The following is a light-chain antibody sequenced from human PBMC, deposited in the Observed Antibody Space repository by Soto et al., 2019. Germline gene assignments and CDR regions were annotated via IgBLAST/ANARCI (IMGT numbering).Light chain of an antibody. CDR1: QSIFSNY. V-gene: IGKV3-20*01. Sequence: EVMLTQSPGTLSLSPGERATLSCRASQSIFSNYLAWYQQKSGQAPRLLIYGASNRATGIPDRFSGSGSGTDFTLTISGLEPEDFAVYYCQQYATSPRTFGQGTKVEFK. J-gene: IGKJ1*01. CDR3: QQYATSPRT. CDR2: GAS.